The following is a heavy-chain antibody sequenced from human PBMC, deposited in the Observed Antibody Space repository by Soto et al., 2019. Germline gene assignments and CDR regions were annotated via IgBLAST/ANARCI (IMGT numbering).Heavy chain of an antibody. CDR1: GFSFGRYG. CDR3: ASEYLDHGPDV. J-gene: IGHJ6*02. Sequence: QVQLVESGGGVVQPGRSLRLSCVGSGFSFGRYGIHWVRQAPGKGLEWVAWVSYDGRNRNYADSLKARLTISRDNSKDTAFLQMISLGPDDTSVYYCASEYLDHGPDVWGQVTSVTVSS. CDR2: VSYDGRNR. V-gene: IGHV3-30*03.